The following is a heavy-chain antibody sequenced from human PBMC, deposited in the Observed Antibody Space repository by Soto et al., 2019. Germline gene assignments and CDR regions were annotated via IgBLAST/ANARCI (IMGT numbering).Heavy chain of an antibody. D-gene: IGHD3-10*01. V-gene: IGHV4-31*03. CDR2: IYYSGSP. CDR3: ARGVTMVRGVIHTPYFDY. Sequence: QVQLQESGPGLVKPSQTLSLTCTVSGGSISSGGYYWSWIRQHPGKGLEWIGYIYYSGSPYYNPFLKSRLTISVDTSKNQFSLRLSSVPAADTAVYYCARGVTMVRGVIHTPYFDYWGQGTLVTVSS. CDR1: GGSISSGGYY. J-gene: IGHJ4*02.